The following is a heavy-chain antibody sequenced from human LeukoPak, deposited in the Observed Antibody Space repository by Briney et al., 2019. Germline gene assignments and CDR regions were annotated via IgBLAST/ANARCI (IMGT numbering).Heavy chain of an antibody. Sequence: SETLSLTCTVSGGSISSYYWNWIRQHPGKGLEWIGYIYYSGSTYYNPSLKSRVSISVDTSKNQFSLKLSSVTAADTAVYFCATDRWRDDSSGYRAMDVWGQGTAVTVSS. CDR1: GGSISSYY. CDR3: ATDRWRDDSSGYRAMDV. V-gene: IGHV4-59*06. D-gene: IGHD3-22*01. CDR2: IYYSGST. J-gene: IGHJ6*02.